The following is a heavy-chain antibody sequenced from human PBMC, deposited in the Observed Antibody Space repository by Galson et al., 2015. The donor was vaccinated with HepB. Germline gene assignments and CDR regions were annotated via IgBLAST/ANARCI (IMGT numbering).Heavy chain of an antibody. CDR3: AADGSAPPRGSVG. J-gene: IGHJ4*02. D-gene: IGHD3-10*01. Sequence: SVKVSCKASGFTFTSSAVQWVRQARGQRLEWIGWIVVGSGNTNYAQKFQERVTITRDMSTSTAYMELSSLRSEDTAVYYCAADGSAPPRGSVGWGQGTLVTVSS. CDR1: GFTFTSSA. V-gene: IGHV1-58*01. CDR2: IVVGSGNT.